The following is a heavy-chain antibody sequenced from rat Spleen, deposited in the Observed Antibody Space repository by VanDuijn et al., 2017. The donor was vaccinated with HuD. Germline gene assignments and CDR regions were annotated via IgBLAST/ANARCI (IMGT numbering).Heavy chain of an antibody. CDR3: SREDWHFDF. J-gene: IGHJ1*01. Sequence: QVQLKESGPGLVQPSQTLSLTCTVSGFSLTSYGVSWVRQPPGKGLEWMGGIWGNGNTIYNSPIKSRLSISRDTSKSLVFLTMNSLQTEDTAIYYCSREDWHFDFWGPGTMVTVSS. CDR1: GFSLTSYG. CDR2: IWGNGNT. V-gene: IGHV2S54*01.